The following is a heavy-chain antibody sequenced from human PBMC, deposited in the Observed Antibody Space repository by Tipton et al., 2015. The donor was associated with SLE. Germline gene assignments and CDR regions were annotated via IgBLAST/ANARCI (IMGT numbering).Heavy chain of an antibody. CDR2: IYYSRST. D-gene: IGHD3-16*01. CDR3: ARASGGANYYYMDV. V-gene: IGHV4-59*12. J-gene: IGHJ6*03. Sequence: TLSLTCTVSGGSISSYYWSWIRQPPGKGLEWIGYIYYSRSTNYNPSLKSRVTISVDTSKNQFSLKLSSVTAADTAVYYCARASGGANYYYMDVWGKGTTVTVSS. CDR1: GGSISSYY.